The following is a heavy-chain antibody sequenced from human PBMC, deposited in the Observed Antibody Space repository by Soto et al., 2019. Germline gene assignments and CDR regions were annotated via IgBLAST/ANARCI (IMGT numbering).Heavy chain of an antibody. CDR1: GGSISSYY. Sequence: QVQLQESGPGLVKPSETLSLTCTVSGGSISSYYWSWIRQPPGKGLELIGYSYYSGSTNYNPSLPRRVTISVDPSKNPFSLKLSSVTAADTAVYYSARGADRVAIPSGYWRQGTLLTVSS. CDR2: SYYSGST. CDR3: ARGADRVAIPSGY. V-gene: IGHV4-59*01. D-gene: IGHD2-15*01. J-gene: IGHJ4*02.